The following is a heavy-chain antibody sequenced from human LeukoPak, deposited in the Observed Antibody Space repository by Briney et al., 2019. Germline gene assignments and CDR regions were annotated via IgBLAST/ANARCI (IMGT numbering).Heavy chain of an antibody. CDR2: IYTSGSA. J-gene: IGHJ4*02. CDR3: ARGYCSGGSCYSLYFDY. V-gene: IGHV4-61*02. Sequence: PSETLSLICTVSGGSISSGSYYWRWIRQPAGKGLEWIGRIYTSGSANYHPSLKSRVTISVDTSKNQLSLKLSSVTAADTAVYYCARGYCSGGSCYSLYFDYWGQGTLVTVSS. CDR1: GGSISSGSYY. D-gene: IGHD2-15*01.